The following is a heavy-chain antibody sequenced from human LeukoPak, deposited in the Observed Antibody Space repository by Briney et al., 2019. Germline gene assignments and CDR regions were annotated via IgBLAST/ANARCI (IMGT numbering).Heavy chain of an antibody. J-gene: IGHJ4*02. Sequence: SVKVSCKASGGTFSSYAISWVRQAPGQGLEWMGRIIPILGIANYAQKFQGRVTITADKSTSTAYMELSSLRSEDTAVYYCAKDWWSVTYNFDYWGQGTLVTVSS. V-gene: IGHV1-69*04. D-gene: IGHD2-15*01. CDR1: GGTFSSYA. CDR3: AKDWWSVTYNFDY. CDR2: IIPILGIA.